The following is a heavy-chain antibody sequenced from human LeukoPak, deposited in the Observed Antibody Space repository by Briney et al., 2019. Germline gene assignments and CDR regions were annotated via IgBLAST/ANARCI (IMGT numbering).Heavy chain of an antibody. CDR1: GYIFVGYY. J-gene: IGHJ4*02. CDR3: TSGGLGELFDF. D-gene: IGHD3-10*01. CDR2: INPNGGVT. Sequence: ASVKVSCKTSGYIFVGYYMHWVRQAPGEGLEWMGWINPNGGVTNYAQKFRGRVTLTRDTSSSTGYMEMNSLSSDDTAIYYCTSGGLGELFDFWGQGTLVTVSS. V-gene: IGHV1-2*02.